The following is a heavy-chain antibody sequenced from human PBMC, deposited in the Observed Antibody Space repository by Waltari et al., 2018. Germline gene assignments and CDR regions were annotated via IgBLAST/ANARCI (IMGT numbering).Heavy chain of an antibody. CDR2: IIPILGIA. CDR3: ARDRGSPSSSSGGMDV. D-gene: IGHD6-6*01. J-gene: IGHJ6*02. Sequence: QVQLVQSGAEVTKPGPSVKVSCTASGGTFSSYAISWLRPANGQGLEWMGRIIPILGIANYAQKFQGRVTITADKSTSTAYMELSSLRSEDTAVYYCARDRGSPSSSSGGMDVWGQGTTVTVSS. V-gene: IGHV1-69*04. CDR1: GGTFSSYA.